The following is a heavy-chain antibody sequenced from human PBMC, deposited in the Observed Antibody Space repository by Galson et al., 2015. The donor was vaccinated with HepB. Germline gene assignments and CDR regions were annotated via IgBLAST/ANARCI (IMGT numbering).Heavy chain of an antibody. CDR3: ARGPPTHYYYMDV. CDR2: IYYSGST. CDR1: GGSIGSYY. Sequence: ETLSLTCTVSGGSIGSYYWSWIRQPPGKGLEWIGYIYYSGSTNYNPSLKSRVTISLDTSKNQFSLKLSSVTAADTAVYYCARGPPTHYYYMDVWGKGTTVTVSS. J-gene: IGHJ6*03. V-gene: IGHV4-59*01.